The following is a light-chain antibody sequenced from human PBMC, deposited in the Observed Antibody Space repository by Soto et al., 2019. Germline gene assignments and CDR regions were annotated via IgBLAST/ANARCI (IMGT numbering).Light chain of an antibody. CDR3: SSQGTSSTLV. CDR1: SSAVGYYNY. Sequence: QSALTQPASVSGSPGQSITISCTGTSSAVGYYNYVSWYQQHPGKAPNLMIYDVSNRPSGVSNRFSGSKSGNTASLTISGLQAEDEADYYCSSQGTSSTLVFGGGTKLTVL. CDR2: DVS. J-gene: IGLJ2*01. V-gene: IGLV2-14*01.